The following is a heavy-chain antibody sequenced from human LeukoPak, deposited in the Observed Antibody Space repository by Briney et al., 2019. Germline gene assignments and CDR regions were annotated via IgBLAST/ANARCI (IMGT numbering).Heavy chain of an antibody. Sequence: SETPSLTCTVSGGSIGGSTYSWGWVRQPPGKGLERIGCIFYSGGTYYNPSLKSRVTISVDASKNQFSLKLSSVTAADTAVYYCARSGRGAAAGSEDYWGQGILVTVSS. D-gene: IGHD6-13*01. CDR3: ARSGRGAAAGSEDY. CDR1: GGSIGGSTYS. V-gene: IGHV4-39*01. J-gene: IGHJ4*02. CDR2: IFYSGGT.